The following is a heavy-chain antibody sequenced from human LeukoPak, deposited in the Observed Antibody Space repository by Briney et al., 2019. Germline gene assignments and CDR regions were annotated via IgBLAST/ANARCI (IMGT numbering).Heavy chain of an antibody. CDR3: ARDFVTYYGSGSATDY. CDR2: IYYSGST. CDR1: GGSISSYY. J-gene: IGHJ4*02. D-gene: IGHD3-10*01. Sequence: SETLSLTCTVSGGSISSYYWGWIRQPPGKGLEWIGSIYYSGSTYYNPSLKSRVTISVDTSKNQFSLKLSSVTAADTAVYYCARDFVTYYGSGSATDYWGQGTLVTVSS. V-gene: IGHV4-39*07.